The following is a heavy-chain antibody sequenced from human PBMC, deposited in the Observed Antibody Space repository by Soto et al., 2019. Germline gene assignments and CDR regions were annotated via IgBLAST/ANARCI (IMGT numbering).Heavy chain of an antibody. Sequence: ASVKVSCKASGYTFTSYGISWVRQAPGQGLEWMGWISAYNGNTNYAQKLQGRVTMTTDTSTSTAYMELRSLRSDDTAVYYCARDRIPPFGEFSLDFDFWGQGTLVPVSS. V-gene: IGHV1-18*01. CDR2: ISAYNGNT. CDR3: ARDRIPPFGEFSLDFDF. J-gene: IGHJ4*02. D-gene: IGHD3-16*02. CDR1: GYTFTSYG.